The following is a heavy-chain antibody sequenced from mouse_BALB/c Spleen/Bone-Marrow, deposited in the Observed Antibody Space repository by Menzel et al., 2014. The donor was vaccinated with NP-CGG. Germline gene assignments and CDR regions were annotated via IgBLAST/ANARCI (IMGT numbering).Heavy chain of an antibody. J-gene: IGHJ2*01. D-gene: IGHD2-1*01. Sequence: EVQHQQSGGGLVQPGGSLILSCATSGFTFTDYYMSWVRQPPGKALEWLGFIRNKANGYTTEYSASVKGQFTISRDNSQSILYLQMNPLRAEDSATYYCARDGNYYFDYWGQGTTLTVSS. CDR3: ARDGNYYFDY. V-gene: IGHV7-3*02. CDR1: GFTFTDYY. CDR2: IRNKANGYTT.